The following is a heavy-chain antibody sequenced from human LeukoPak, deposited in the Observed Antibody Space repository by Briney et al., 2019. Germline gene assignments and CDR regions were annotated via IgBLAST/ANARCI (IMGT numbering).Heavy chain of an antibody. J-gene: IGHJ4*02. D-gene: IGHD3-10*01. CDR2: ISGNGGST. CDR1: GFTFSSYA. V-gene: IGHV3-23*01. Sequence: GGSLRLSRAASGFTFSSYAMTWVRHAPGKGLEWVLAISGNGGSTYYADSVKGRFTISRDNSKNTLYLQMNSLRAEDTAVYYCAKAYYYGSGNPGNYFDYWGQGTLVTVSS. CDR3: AKAYYYGSGNPGNYFDY.